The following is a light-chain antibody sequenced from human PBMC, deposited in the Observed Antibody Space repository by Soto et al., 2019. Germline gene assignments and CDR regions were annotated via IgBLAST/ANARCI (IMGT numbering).Light chain of an antibody. CDR3: AAWDDSLSAI. CDR2: RNN. V-gene: IGLV1-47*01. CDR1: SSNIGSNY. J-gene: IGLJ2*01. Sequence: QSVLTQPPSASGTPGQRVTISCSGSSSNIGSNYVYWYQQLPGTAPKLLIYRNNQRPSGVPDRFSGSKSGTSASLAISGLRSEDEADYYCAAWDDSLSAIFGGRTKLTVL.